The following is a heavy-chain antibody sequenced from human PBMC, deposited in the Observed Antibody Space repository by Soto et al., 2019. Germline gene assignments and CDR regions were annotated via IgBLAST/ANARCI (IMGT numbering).Heavy chain of an antibody. CDR2: IWYDGSNK. CDR1: GFTFSNYA. D-gene: IGHD3-3*01. CDR3: ARDRPIFGVVTDAFDI. V-gene: IGHV3-33*08. J-gene: IGHJ3*02. Sequence: QVQLVESGGGVVQPGRSLRLSCAASGFTFSNYAMNWVRQAPGKGLEWVAVIWYDGSNKYYADSVKGRFTISRDNSKNTLYLQMNSLRAEDTAVYYCARDRPIFGVVTDAFDIWGQGTMVTVSS.